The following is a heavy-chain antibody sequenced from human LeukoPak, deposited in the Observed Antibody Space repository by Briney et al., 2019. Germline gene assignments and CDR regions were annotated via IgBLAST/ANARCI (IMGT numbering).Heavy chain of an antibody. Sequence: SETLSLTCTVSGGSISSGSYYWSWIRQPAGKGLEWIGRIYTSGSTNYNPSLKSRVTISVDTSKNQFSLKLSSVTAADTAVYYCARLESSSWYGKYFQHWGQGTLVTVSS. CDR1: GGSISSGSYY. V-gene: IGHV4-61*02. CDR3: ARLESSSWYGKYFQH. D-gene: IGHD6-13*01. CDR2: IYTSGST. J-gene: IGHJ1*01.